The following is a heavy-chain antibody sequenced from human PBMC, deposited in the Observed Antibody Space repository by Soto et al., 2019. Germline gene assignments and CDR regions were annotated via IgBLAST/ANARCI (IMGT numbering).Heavy chain of an antibody. V-gene: IGHV1-69*06. J-gene: IGHJ6*02. Sequence: QVQLVQSGADVKKPGSSVKVSCKASGGTFSSYAISWVRQAPGQGLEWMGGIIPIFGTANYAQKFQGRVTITADKSTSTAYMELRSMRSEDTAVYYCARDLGRNYYYYGMDVWGQGTTVTVSS. CDR2: IIPIFGTA. CDR3: ARDLGRNYYYYGMDV. CDR1: GGTFSSYA.